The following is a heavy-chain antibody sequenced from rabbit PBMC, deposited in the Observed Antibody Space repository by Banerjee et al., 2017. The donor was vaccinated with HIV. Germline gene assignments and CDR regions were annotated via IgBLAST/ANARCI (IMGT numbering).Heavy chain of an antibody. CDR3: ARDLIDINYSFIL. CDR1: GFDLSSSYY. V-gene: IGHV1S45*01. J-gene: IGHJ4*01. Sequence: QEQLVESGGGLVKPEGSLTLTCKASGFDLSSSYYMCWVRQPPGKGLEWIGCINTGSSNTIAYASWAKGRFTISKTSSTTVTLQMTSLTAADTATYFCARDLIDINYSFILWGPGTLVTVS. D-gene: IGHD1-1*01. CDR2: INTGSSNTI.